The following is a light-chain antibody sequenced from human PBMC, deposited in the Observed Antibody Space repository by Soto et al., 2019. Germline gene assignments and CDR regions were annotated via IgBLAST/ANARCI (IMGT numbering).Light chain of an antibody. J-gene: IGKJ5*01. V-gene: IGKV3-15*01. Sequence: EIVMTQSPATLSVSPGERATLSCSASQSVSSNLAWYQQKPGQAPRLLIYGASTRATGIQARFSGSGSGTDFTLTISCLQSEDFATYYCQQYYSYPLIPFGQGTRLAIK. CDR1: QSVSSN. CDR3: QQYYSYPLIP. CDR2: GAS.